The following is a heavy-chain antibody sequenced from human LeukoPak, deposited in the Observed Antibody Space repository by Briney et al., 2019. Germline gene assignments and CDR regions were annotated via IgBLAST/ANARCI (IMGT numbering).Heavy chain of an antibody. Sequence: GGSLRLSCAASGFTFSTYAMSWVRQAPGKGLVWVSHIESDGSSTSYADFVKGRFTISRDNAKTTLHLQLANLRAEDTAAYYCARGAFDIWGQGTMVAVSS. CDR1: GFTFSTYA. J-gene: IGHJ3*02. CDR3: ARGAFDI. CDR2: IESDGSST. V-gene: IGHV3-74*01.